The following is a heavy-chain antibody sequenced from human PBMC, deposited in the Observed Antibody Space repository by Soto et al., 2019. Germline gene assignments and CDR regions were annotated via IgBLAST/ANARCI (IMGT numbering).Heavy chain of an antibody. D-gene: IGHD3-10*01. CDR1: GGTFSSYT. Sequence: SVKVSCKASGGTFSSYTISCVRQAPGQGLEWMGRIIPIRGIAGYAQKFQGRVTMTRNTSISTAYMELSSLRSEDTAVYYCARGINYYDSGDDAFDIWGQGTMVTVSS. CDR3: ARGINYYDSGDDAFDI. J-gene: IGHJ3*02. V-gene: IGHV1-69*02. CDR2: IIPIRGIA.